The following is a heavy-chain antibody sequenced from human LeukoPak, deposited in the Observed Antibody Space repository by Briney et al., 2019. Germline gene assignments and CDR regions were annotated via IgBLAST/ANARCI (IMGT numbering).Heavy chain of an antibody. CDR2: ISSSSSYT. D-gene: IGHD1-26*01. J-gene: IGHJ4*02. CDR1: GFTFSDYY. Sequence: GGSLRLSCAASGFTFSDYYMSWIRQAPGKGLEWVSYISSSSSYTNYADSVKGRFTISRDNAKNSLYLQMNSLRTEDTAVYYCAREIVGAIDYWGQGTLVTVSS. V-gene: IGHV3-11*06. CDR3: AREIVGAIDY.